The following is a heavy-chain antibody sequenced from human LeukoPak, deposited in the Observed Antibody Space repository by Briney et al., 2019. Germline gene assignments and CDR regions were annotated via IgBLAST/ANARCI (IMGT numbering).Heavy chain of an antibody. D-gene: IGHD6-6*01. V-gene: IGHV3-30*01. Sequence: PGRSLRLSCAASGFTFSSYAMHWVRQAPGKGLEWVAVISYDGSNKYYADSVKGRFTISRDNSKNTLYLQMNSLRAEDTAVYYCAREGGSSFFHYYMDVWGKGTTVTVSS. CDR3: AREGGSSFFHYYMDV. CDR2: ISYDGSNK. J-gene: IGHJ6*03. CDR1: GFTFSSYA.